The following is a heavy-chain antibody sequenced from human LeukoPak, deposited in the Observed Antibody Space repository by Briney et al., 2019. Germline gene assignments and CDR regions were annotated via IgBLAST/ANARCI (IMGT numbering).Heavy chain of an antibody. V-gene: IGHV4-4*07. CDR2: IYTSGST. Sequence: PSETLSLTCTVSGGSISSYYWSWIRQPAGKGLEWIGRIYTSGSTNYNPSLKSRVTISVDTSKNQFSLKLSSVTAADTAVYYCARQEWYSSGWFQLGPFDYWGQGTLVTVSS. D-gene: IGHD6-19*01. CDR1: GGSISSYY. J-gene: IGHJ4*02. CDR3: ARQEWYSSGWFQLGPFDY.